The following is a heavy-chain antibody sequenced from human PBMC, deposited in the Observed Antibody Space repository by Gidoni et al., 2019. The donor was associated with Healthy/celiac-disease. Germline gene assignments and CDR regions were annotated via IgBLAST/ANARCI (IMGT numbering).Heavy chain of an antibody. CDR1: GFPFSSYG. V-gene: IGHV3-33*01. J-gene: IGHJ3*02. CDR2: IWYDGSNK. D-gene: IGHD2-15*01. Sequence: QVQLVESGGGVVQPGMSLRIPCAVSGFPFSSYGMHWVRQAPGKGREWVAVIWYDGSNKYYADSVKGRLTISRDNSKNTLYLQMNSLRAEDTAVYYCASGYCSGGSCYSYAFDIWGQGTMVTVSS. CDR3: ASGYCSGGSCYSYAFDI.